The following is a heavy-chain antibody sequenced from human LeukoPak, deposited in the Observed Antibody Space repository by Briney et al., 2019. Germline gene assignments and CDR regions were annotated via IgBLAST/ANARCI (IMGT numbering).Heavy chain of an antibody. CDR2: IYYRGST. CDR1: GGSISSYY. V-gene: IGHV4-59*01. D-gene: IGHD3-16*02. Sequence: PSETLSLTCTVSGGSISSYYWSWIRQPPGQGLKWIGYIYYRGSTNYNPSLKSRVTISVDTSKNQFSLKLSSVTAADTAVYYCARVPYDYVWGSYRLHYFDYWGQGTLVTVSS. CDR3: ARVPYDYVWGSYRLHYFDY. J-gene: IGHJ4*02.